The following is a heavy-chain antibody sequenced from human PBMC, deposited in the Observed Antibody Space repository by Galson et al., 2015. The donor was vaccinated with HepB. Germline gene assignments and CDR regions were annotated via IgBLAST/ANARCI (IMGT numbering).Heavy chain of an antibody. Sequence: SLRLSCAASGFTFDDYTMHWVRQAPGKGLEWVSLISWDGGSTCYADSVKGRFTISRDNSKNSLYLQMNSLRTEDTALYYCAKDRRSSSWYYFDYWGQGTLVTVSS. CDR2: ISWDGGST. CDR3: AKDRRSSSWYYFDY. J-gene: IGHJ4*02. CDR1: GFTFDDYT. D-gene: IGHD6-13*01. V-gene: IGHV3-43*01.